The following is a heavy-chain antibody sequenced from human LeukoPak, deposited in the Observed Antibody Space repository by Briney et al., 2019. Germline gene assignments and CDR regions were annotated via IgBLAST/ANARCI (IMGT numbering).Heavy chain of an antibody. CDR2: ISAYNGNT. Sequence: ASVKVSCKASGYTFTSYGISWVRQAPGQGLEWMGWISAYNGNTNYAQKLQGRVTMTTDTSTSTAYMELRSLRSDDTAVYYCARDPEKLLTGPTYFDYWGQGTLVTVSS. V-gene: IGHV1-18*01. J-gene: IGHJ4*02. CDR3: ARDPEKLLTGPTYFDY. CDR1: GYTFTSYG. D-gene: IGHD7-27*01.